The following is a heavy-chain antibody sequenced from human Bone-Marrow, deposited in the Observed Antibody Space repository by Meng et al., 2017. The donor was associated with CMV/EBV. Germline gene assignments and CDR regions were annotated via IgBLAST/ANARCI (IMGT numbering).Heavy chain of an antibody. CDR2: IKQDGSEK. CDR3: AKDRDFWSGYYDRYYYYGMDV. V-gene: IGHV3-7*03. CDR1: GFTFSSYW. J-gene: IGHJ6*02. Sequence: GGSLRLSCAASGFTFSSYWMSWVRQAPGKGLEWVANIKQDGSEKYYVDSVKGRFTISRDNSKNTLYLQMNSLRAEDTAVYYCAKDRDFWSGYYDRYYYYGMDVWGQGTTVTVSS. D-gene: IGHD3-3*01.